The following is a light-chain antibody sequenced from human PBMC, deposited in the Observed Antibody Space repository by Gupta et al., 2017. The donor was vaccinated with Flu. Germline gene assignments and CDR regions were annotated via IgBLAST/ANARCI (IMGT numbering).Light chain of an antibody. CDR3: MQALQTPLIT. CDR2: LGS. V-gene: IGKV2-28*01. J-gene: IGKJ5*01. Sequence: EIVMTQSPLSLPVTPGEPDSISCRSSQSLLHSNGYNYLDWYLQKPGQSPQLLIYLGSNRASGVPDRFSGSGSGTDFTLKISRVEAEDVGVYYCMQALQTPLITFGQGTRLEIK. CDR1: QSLLHSNGYNY.